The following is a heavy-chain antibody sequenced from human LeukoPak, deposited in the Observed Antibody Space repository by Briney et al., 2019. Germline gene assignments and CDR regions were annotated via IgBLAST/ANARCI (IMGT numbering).Heavy chain of an antibody. J-gene: IGHJ4*02. CDR2: ISSSSRSYI. D-gene: IGHD6-19*01. V-gene: IGHV3-21*01. CDR3: ARSSGWIDY. Sequence: GGSLRLSCAASGFTFSSYSMNWVRQAPGKGLEWVSSISSSSRSYIYYADSVKGRFTISRDNAKNSLYLQMNSLRAEDTAVYYCARSSGWIDYWGQGTLVTVSS. CDR1: GFTFSSYS.